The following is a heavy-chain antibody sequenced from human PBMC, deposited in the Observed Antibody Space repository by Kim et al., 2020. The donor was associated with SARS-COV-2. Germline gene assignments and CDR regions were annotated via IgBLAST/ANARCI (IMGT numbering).Heavy chain of an antibody. CDR1: GFTFSSYW. D-gene: IGHD2-15*01. J-gene: IGHJ4*02. CDR2: IKQDGSEK. CDR3: ARKLGDCSGGSCYFDY. V-gene: IGHV3-7*03. Sequence: GGSLRLSCAASGFTFSSYWMSWVRQAPGKGLEWVANIKQDGSEKYYVDSVKGRFTISRDNAKNSLYLQMNSLRAEDTAVYYCARKLGDCSGGSCYFDYWGQGTLVTVSS.